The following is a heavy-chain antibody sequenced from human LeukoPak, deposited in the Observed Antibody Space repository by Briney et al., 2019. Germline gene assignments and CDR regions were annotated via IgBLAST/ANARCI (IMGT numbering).Heavy chain of an antibody. CDR1: GYTFTGYY. CDR3: ARDNDYGADTGIKYYYYYYMDV. D-gene: IGHD4-17*01. V-gene: IGHV1-2*02. Sequence: GASVKVSCKASGYTFTGYYMHWVRQAPGQGLEWMGWINPNSGGTNYAQKFQGRVTMTRDTSISTAYMELSRLRSDDTAVYYCARDNDYGADTGIKYYYYYYMDVWGKGTTVTISS. J-gene: IGHJ6*03. CDR2: INPNSGGT.